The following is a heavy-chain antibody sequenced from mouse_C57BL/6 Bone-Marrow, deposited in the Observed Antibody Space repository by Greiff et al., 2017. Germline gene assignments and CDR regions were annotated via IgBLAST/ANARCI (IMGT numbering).Heavy chain of an antibody. CDR2: ISDGGSYT. CDR1: GFTFSSYA. CDR3: ASSLFDY. J-gene: IGHJ2*01. D-gene: IGHD6-1*01. Sequence: EVKVVESGGGLVKPGGSLKLSCAASGFTFSSYAMSWVRQTPEKRLEWVATISDGGSYTYYPDNVKGRFTISRDNAKNNLYLQMSHLKSEDTAKYYCASSLFDYWGQGTTLTVSS. V-gene: IGHV5-4*03.